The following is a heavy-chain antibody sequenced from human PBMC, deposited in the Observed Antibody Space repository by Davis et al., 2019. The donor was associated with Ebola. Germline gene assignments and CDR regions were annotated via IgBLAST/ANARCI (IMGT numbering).Heavy chain of an antibody. CDR1: GFAFAAYA. Sequence: GESLKISCAASGFAFAAYAMHWVRQPPGKGLEWVGRIKSQTDGGTTDYAAPVKGRFTISRDNAKNSLYLQMNSLRAEDTALYYCAKGRYQLLLSPGMDVWGQGTTVTVSS. V-gene: IGHV3-15*05. J-gene: IGHJ6*02. CDR2: IKSQTDGGTT. CDR3: AKGRYQLLLSPGMDV. D-gene: IGHD2-2*01.